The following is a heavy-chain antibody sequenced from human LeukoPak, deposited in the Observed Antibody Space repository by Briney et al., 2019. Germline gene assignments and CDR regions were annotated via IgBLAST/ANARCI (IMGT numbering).Heavy chain of an antibody. V-gene: IGHV1-69*01. J-gene: IGHJ6*02. CDR3: ARQITMVRGVIIDGMDV. CDR1: GGTFSSYA. CDR2: IIPIFGTA. Sequence: SVKVSCKASGGTFSSYAVSWVRQAPGQGLEWMGGIIPIFGTANYAQKFQGRVTITADESTSTAYMELSSLRSEDTAVYYCARQITMVRGVIIDGMDVWGQGTTVTVSS. D-gene: IGHD3-10*01.